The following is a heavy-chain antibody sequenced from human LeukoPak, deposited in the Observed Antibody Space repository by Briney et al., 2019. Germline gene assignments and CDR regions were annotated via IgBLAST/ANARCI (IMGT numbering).Heavy chain of an antibody. CDR2: ISSSSSYI. CDR3: ASRYCSGGSCYCDGY. D-gene: IGHD2-15*01. CDR1: GFAFNTYS. V-gene: IGHV3-21*01. J-gene: IGHJ4*02. Sequence: GGSLRLSCAASGFAFNTYSMNWVRQAPGRGLEWVSSISSSSSYIYYADSVKGRFTISRDNARNSLFLQMNSLGAEDTAVYYCASRYCSGGSCYCDGYWGQGTLVTVSS.